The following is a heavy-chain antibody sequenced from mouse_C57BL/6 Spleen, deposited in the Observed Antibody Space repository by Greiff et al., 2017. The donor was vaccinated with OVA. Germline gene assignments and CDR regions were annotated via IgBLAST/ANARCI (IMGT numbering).Heavy chain of an antibody. CDR3: VSQYYGSSYYAMDY. V-gene: IGHV10-1*01. Sequence: EVMLVESGGGLVQPTGSLKLSCAASGFSFNTYAMTWVRQAPGKGLEWVARIRSKSNNYATSYAVSMQDRFTISRDDSESMLYLQMNNLKTEDTAMYYSVSQYYGSSYYAMDYWGQGTSVTVSS. CDR2: IRSKSNNYAT. CDR1: GFSFNTYA. D-gene: IGHD1-1*01. J-gene: IGHJ4*01.